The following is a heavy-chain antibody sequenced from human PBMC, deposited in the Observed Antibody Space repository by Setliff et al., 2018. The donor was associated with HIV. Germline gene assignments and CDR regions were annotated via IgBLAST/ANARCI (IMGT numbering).Heavy chain of an antibody. Sequence: SETLSLTCAVYGGSLSGHFWSWIRQPPGKGLEWIGEINRSGSTNYNSSLKSRVIMSVDTSKRQFSLKLASVTAADTAIYYCARQSTMAAAAFDYWGQGTLVTVSS. CDR1: GGSLSGHF. D-gene: IGHD6-13*01. V-gene: IGHV4-34*01. CDR2: INRSGST. J-gene: IGHJ4*02. CDR3: ARQSTMAAAAFDY.